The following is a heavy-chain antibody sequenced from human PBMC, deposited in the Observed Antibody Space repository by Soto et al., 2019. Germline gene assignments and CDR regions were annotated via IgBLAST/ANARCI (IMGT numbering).Heavy chain of an antibody. J-gene: IGHJ4*02. Sequence: LRLCCAASGFTFSDYYMSWIRQAPGKGLEWVSYISSSSSYTNYADSVKGRFTISRDNAKNSLYLQMNSLRAEDTAVYYCARDLKYYYDSSGYLFDYWGQGTLVTVSS. CDR3: ARDLKYYYDSSGYLFDY. V-gene: IGHV3-11*06. CDR1: GFTFSDYY. CDR2: ISSSSSYT. D-gene: IGHD3-22*01.